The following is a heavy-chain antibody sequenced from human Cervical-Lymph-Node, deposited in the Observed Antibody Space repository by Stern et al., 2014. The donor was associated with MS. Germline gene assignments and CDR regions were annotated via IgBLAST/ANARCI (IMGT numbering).Heavy chain of an antibody. CDR2: IYHSGTT. J-gene: IGHJ6*02. D-gene: IGHD3-22*01. V-gene: IGHV4-4*02. CDR1: GGPISSTNW. Sequence: QVQLVQSGPGLVKPSGTLSLTCAVSGGPISSTNWWTWVRQSPGKGLEWIGQIYHSGTTNYNPSLQIRFTISIDKSQNQFSLKLRSVTAADSAVYYCATLIARSYYDSSGSLDYDYGMDVWGQGTTVTVSS. CDR3: ATLIARSYYDSSGSLDYDYGMDV.